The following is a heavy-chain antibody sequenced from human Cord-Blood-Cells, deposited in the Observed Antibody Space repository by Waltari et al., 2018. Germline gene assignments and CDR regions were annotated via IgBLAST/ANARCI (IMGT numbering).Heavy chain of an antibody. J-gene: IGHJ3*02. V-gene: IGHV4-39*01. CDR3: ARHPGAFDI. Sequence: QLQLQESGPGLVKPSETLSPTCTVSGGPISSSSYYWGWIRQPPGKGLEWIGSIYYSGSTYYNPSLKSRVTISVDTSKNQFSLKLSSVTAADTAVYYCARHPGAFDIWGQGTMVTVSS. CDR1: GGPISSSSYY. CDR2: IYYSGST.